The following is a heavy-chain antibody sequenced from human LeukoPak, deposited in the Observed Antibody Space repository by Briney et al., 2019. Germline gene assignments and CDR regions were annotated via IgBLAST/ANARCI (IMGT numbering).Heavy chain of an antibody. Sequence: PGGSLRLYCAASGFTFSNFWMHWVRQAPEKGLVWVSRISPDGRKTDYADSGKGRFIIYRENAESTLYLQMNILRPEDTAVYYCIRAPRWEGGNNWFDPWGQGTLVTVSS. CDR2: ISPDGRKT. D-gene: IGHD1-26*01. CDR3: IRAPRWEGGNNWFDP. CDR1: GFTFSNFW. V-gene: IGHV3-74*01. J-gene: IGHJ5*02.